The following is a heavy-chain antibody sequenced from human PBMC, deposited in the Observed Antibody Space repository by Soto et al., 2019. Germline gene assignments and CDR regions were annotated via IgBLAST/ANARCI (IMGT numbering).Heavy chain of an antibody. V-gene: IGHV4-30-2*01. CDR1: GGSISSGGYS. CDR3: ARVPDR. Sequence: QLQLQESGSGRVKPSQTLSLTCAVSGGSISSGGYSWSWIRQPPGKGLEWIGYIYHSGSTYYNPARKIRVTISVDRSKNQFSLKLRSVTAADTAVEYCARVPDRWGQGTLVSVSS. D-gene: IGHD2-2*01. CDR2: IYHSGST. J-gene: IGHJ5*02.